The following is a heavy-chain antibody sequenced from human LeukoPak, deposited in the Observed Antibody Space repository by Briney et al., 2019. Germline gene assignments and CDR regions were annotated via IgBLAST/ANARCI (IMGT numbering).Heavy chain of an antibody. CDR3: ARDIFPYGSGPVGYYYGMDV. Sequence: GRSLRLSCAASGFTFSSYAMHWVRQAPGKGLEWVALISYDGSNKYYADSVKGRFTISRDNSKNTLYLQMYSLRAGDTAVYYCARDIFPYGSGPVGYYYGMDVWGQGTTVTVSS. D-gene: IGHD3-10*01. CDR1: GFTFSSYA. J-gene: IGHJ6*02. V-gene: IGHV3-30-3*01. CDR2: ISYDGSNK.